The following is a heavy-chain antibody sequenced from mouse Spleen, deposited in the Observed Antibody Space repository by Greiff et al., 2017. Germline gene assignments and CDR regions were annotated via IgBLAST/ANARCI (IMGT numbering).Heavy chain of an antibody. CDR3: ARQGTGTEYFDY. V-gene: IGHV5-6*01. J-gene: IGHJ2*01. CDR2: ISSGGSYT. D-gene: IGHD4-1*01. CDR1: GFTFSSYG. Sequence: EVQVVESGGDLVKPGGSLKLSCAASGFTFSSYGMSWVRQTPDKRLEWVATISSGGSYTYYPDSVKGRFTISRDNAKNTLYLQMSSLKSEDTAMYYCARQGTGTEYFDYWGQGTTLTVSS.